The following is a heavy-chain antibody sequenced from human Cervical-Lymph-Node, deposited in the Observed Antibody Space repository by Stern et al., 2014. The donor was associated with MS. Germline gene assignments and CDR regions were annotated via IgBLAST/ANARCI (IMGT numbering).Heavy chain of an antibody. CDR1: GYTFSSYG. J-gene: IGHJ4*02. Sequence: VQLVQSGAEVKKPGASVKVSCKASGYTFSSYGFSWVRQAPGKGLEWMGWISVYNGDTSYAEKIHGRVTMTTDTSTSTAYMELRSLRSDDTAVYFCARETPNCSGGTCYPRIDYWGQGTLVTVSS. CDR2: ISVYNGDT. D-gene: IGHD2-15*01. CDR3: ARETPNCSGGTCYPRIDY. V-gene: IGHV1-18*01.